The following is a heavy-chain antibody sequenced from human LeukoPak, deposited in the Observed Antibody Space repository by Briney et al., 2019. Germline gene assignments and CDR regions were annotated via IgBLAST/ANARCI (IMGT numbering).Heavy chain of an antibody. V-gene: IGHV3-9*01. CDR3: AKESYYYGSGSPRYFDY. Sequence: PGGSLRLSCAASGFTFDDYAMHWVRQAPGKGLEWVSGISWNSGSIGYADSVKGRFTISRDNAKNSLYLQMNSLRAEDTALYYCAKESYYYGSGSPRYFDYWGQGTLVTVSS. D-gene: IGHD3-10*01. CDR1: GFTFDDYA. J-gene: IGHJ4*02. CDR2: ISWNSGSI.